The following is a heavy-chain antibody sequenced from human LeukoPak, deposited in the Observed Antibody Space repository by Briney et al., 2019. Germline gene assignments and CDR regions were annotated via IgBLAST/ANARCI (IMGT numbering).Heavy chain of an antibody. CDR3: ARDSRLRGAFDI. V-gene: IGHV4-34*01. J-gene: IGHJ3*02. D-gene: IGHD4-17*01. CDR2: INHSGST. Sequence: PSETLSLTCAVYGGSFSGYYWSWIRQPPGKGLEWIGEINHSGSTNYNPSLKSRVTISVDTSKNQFSLKLSSVTAADTAVYYCARDSRLRGAFDIWGQGTMVTVSS. CDR1: GGSFSGYY.